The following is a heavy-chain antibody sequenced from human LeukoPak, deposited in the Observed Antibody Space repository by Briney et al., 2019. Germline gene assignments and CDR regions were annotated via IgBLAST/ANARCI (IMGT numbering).Heavy chain of an antibody. Sequence: GASVKVSCKASGYTFTSYGISWVRQAPGQGLEWMGWISAYNGNTNYAQKLQGRVTMTTDTSTSTAYMELRSLRSDDTAVYYCARDSVRSSWYSNQKAFDYWGQGTLVTVSS. CDR1: GYTFTSYG. V-gene: IGHV1-18*01. D-gene: IGHD6-13*01. CDR3: ARDSVRSSWYSNQKAFDY. J-gene: IGHJ4*02. CDR2: ISAYNGNT.